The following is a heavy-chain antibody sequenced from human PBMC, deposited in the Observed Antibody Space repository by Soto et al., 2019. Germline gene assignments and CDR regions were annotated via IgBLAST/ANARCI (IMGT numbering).Heavy chain of an antibody. Sequence: GASVKVSCKASGYTFTSYGISWVRQAPGQGLEWMGRISAYNGNTNYAQKLQGRVTMTTDTSTSTAYMELRSLRSDDTAVYYFARGGVSGTMIVVVIDDAFDIWGQGTMVTVSS. CDR2: ISAYNGNT. D-gene: IGHD3-22*01. J-gene: IGHJ3*02. CDR1: GYTFTSYG. CDR3: ARGGVSGTMIVVVIDDAFDI. V-gene: IGHV1-18*01.